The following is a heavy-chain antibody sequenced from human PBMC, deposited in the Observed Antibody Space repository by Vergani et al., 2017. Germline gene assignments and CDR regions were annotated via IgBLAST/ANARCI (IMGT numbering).Heavy chain of an antibody. J-gene: IGHJ3*02. CDR1: GFSFSDHY. V-gene: IGHV3-11*01. CDR2: ISNSGNTI. CDR3: ARDXRDYNNYPGTFDI. Sequence: VQLLESGGDLVQPGGSRRLSCAASGFSFSDHYMTWIRQAPGKGLEWVSYISNSGNTIEYADSVKGRFSISRDNAKSSLFLQMDSLRAEDTAVYYCARDXRDYNNYPGTFDIWGQGSMVTGSS. D-gene: IGHD5-24*01.